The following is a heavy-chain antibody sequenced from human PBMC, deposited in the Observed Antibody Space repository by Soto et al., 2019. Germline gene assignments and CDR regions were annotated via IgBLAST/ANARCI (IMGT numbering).Heavy chain of an antibody. Sequence: QVQLVQSGAEVKKPGASVKVSCKASGYTFTSYDINWVRQATGQGLEWMGWMNPNSGNTDYAQKFQGRVTMTRNTSISTASMELSSLRCEDTAVYYCARRGYSSSWYSYYYYGRDVWGQGTTVTVSS. CDR3: ARRGYSSSWYSYYYYGRDV. CDR2: MNPNSGNT. CDR1: GYTFTSYD. D-gene: IGHD6-13*01. V-gene: IGHV1-8*01. J-gene: IGHJ6*02.